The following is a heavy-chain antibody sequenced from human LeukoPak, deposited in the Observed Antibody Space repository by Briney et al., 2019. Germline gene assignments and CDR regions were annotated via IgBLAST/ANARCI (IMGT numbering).Heavy chain of an antibody. CDR3: ARRPLYYGMDV. CDR2: IYYSGST. CDR1: GGSISSDY. J-gene: IGHJ6*02. V-gene: IGHV4-59*08. Sequence: PSETLSLTCTVSGGSISSDYWSWVRQPPGKGLEWIGYIYYSGSTDYNPSLKSRVTISVDTSENQFSLKLSSVTAADTAVYYCARRPLYYGMDVWGQGTTVTVSS.